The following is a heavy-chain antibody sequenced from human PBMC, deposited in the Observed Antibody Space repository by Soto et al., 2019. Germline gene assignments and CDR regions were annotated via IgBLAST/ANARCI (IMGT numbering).Heavy chain of an antibody. CDR2: IIPPFGTA. V-gene: IGHV1-69*13. CDR3: ARPKGTYSSGYYYFDF. CDR1: GGTFSTYA. Sequence: SVKVSCKTSGGTFSTYAINWVRQAPGQGLEWMGAIIPPFGTADYSQKFQGRVTITADESTSTAYMELSSLRFDDTAVYFCARPKGTYSSGYYYFDFWGQGTLVTVSS. D-gene: IGHD6-19*01. J-gene: IGHJ4*02.